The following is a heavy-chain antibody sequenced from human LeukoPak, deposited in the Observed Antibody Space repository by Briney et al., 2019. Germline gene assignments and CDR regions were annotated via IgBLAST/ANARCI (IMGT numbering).Heavy chain of an antibody. J-gene: IGHJ6*02. CDR2: ISSSSSYT. CDR1: GFTFSDYY. V-gene: IGHV3-11*06. D-gene: IGHD2-2*01. Sequence: GGSLRLSCAASGFTFSDYYMSWIRQAPGKGLEWVSYISSSSSYTNYADSVKGRFTISRDNAKNSLYLQMNSLRAEDTAVYYCASYQLRYYYYGMDVWGQGTTVTVSS. CDR3: ASYQLRYYYYGMDV.